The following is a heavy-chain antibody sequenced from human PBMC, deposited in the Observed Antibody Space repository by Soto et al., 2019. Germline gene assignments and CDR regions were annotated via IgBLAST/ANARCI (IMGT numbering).Heavy chain of an antibody. CDR3: DSAVAGTFH. CDR1: GFTVSSNY. CDR2: IYSGGTT. J-gene: IGHJ4*02. D-gene: IGHD6-19*01. V-gene: IGHV3-66*01. Sequence: EVQLVESGGGLVQPGGSLRLSYAASGFTVSSNYMSWVRQAPGKGLEWVSVIYSGGTTYYADSVKGRFTISRDNSKNTLYLQMSSLRAEDTALYYCDSAVAGTFHWGQGTLVTVSS.